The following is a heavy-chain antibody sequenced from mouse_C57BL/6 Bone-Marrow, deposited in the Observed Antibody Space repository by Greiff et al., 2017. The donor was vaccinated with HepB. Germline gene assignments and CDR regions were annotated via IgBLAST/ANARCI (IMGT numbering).Heavy chain of an antibody. CDR2: INPNYGTT. J-gene: IGHJ4*01. CDR1: GYSFTDYK. CDR3: ARSFYYGSFYAMDY. D-gene: IGHD1-1*01. Sequence: EVQLQQSGPELVKPGASVKISCKASGYSFTDYKMNWVKQSNGKSLEWIGVINPNYGTTSYNQKFKGKATLTVDQSSSTAYMQLNSLTSEDSAVYYCARSFYYGSFYAMDYWGQGTSVTVSS. V-gene: IGHV1-39*01.